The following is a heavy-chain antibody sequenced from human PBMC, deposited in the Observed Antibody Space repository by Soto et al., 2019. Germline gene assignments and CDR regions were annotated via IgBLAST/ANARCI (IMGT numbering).Heavy chain of an antibody. J-gene: IGHJ4*02. V-gene: IGHV3-33*01. CDR2: IWYDGSNK. Sequence: QVQLVESGGGVVQPGRSLRLSCAASGFTFSSYGMHWVRQAPGKGLEWVAVIWYDGSNKYYADSVKGRFTISRDNSKNTLYLQMNSLRAEDTAVYYCARDSEWLPNGGAFDYWGQGTLVTVSS. CDR1: GFTFSSYG. CDR3: ARDSEWLPNGGAFDY. D-gene: IGHD5-12*01.